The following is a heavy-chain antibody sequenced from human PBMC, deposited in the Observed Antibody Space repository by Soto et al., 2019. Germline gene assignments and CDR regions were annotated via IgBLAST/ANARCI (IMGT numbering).Heavy chain of an antibody. CDR2: ISGSGGST. CDR3: AKISARDAAVAGAFDY. V-gene: IGHV3-23*01. D-gene: IGHD6-19*01. J-gene: IGHJ4*02. CDR1: GFTFSSYA. Sequence: EVQLLESGGGLVQPGGSLRLSCAASGFTFSSYAMSWVRQAPGKGLEWVSAISGSGGSTYYADSVKGRFTISRDNSKHTLYLQMNSLRAEDTAVYYCAKISARDAAVAGAFDYWGQGTLVTVSS.